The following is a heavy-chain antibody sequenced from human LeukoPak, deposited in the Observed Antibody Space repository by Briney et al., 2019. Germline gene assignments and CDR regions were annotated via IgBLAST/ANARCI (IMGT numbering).Heavy chain of an antibody. V-gene: IGHV3-30-3*01. CDR1: GFTFSSYA. J-gene: IGHJ1*01. Sequence: GGSLRLSCAASGFTFSSYAMHWVRQAPGKGLEWVAVISYDGSNKYYADSVKGRFTISRDNSKNTLYLQMNSLRAEDTAVYYCARGDSSGFSSSVYFQHWGQGTLVTVSS. CDR2: ISYDGSNK. CDR3: ARGDSSGFSSSVYFQH. D-gene: IGHD3-22*01.